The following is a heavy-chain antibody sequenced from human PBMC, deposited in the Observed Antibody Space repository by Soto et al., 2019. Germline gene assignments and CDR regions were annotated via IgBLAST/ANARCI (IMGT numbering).Heavy chain of an antibody. D-gene: IGHD2-21*01. V-gene: IGHV1-46*01. CDR1: GYTFSNNW. J-gene: IGHJ5*02. CDR2: INPSGYIT. CDR3: ARDHSISSSGAWWLDP. Sequence: ASVKVSCKASGYTFSNNWIHWVRRAPGQGLEWMGVINPSGYITNYAQKFQGRVTLTTDTSTRTVYMQLNSLTSGDTAVYYCARDHSISSSGAWWLDPWGQGTLVTV.